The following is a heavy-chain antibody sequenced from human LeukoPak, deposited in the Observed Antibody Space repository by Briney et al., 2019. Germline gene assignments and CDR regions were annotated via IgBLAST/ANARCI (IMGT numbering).Heavy chain of an antibody. CDR1: GYTFTSYD. J-gene: IGHJ6*02. V-gene: IGHV1-8*01. Sequence: ASVKVSCKASGYTFTSYDINWVRQATGQGLEWMGWMNPNSGNTGYAQKFQGRVTMTRNTSISTAYMELSSLRSEDTAVYYCARGLWLDDSYYYYGMDVWGQGTTVTASS. CDR3: ARGLWLDDSYYYYGMDV. D-gene: IGHD6-19*01. CDR2: MNPNSGNT.